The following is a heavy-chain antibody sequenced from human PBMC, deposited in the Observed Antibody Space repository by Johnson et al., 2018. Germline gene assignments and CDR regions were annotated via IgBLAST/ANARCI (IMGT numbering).Heavy chain of an antibody. D-gene: IGHD1-26*01. V-gene: IGHV3-30*18. CDR3: AKDQSPEVGVDPFDI. Sequence: QVQLVQSGGGVVQPGRSRRLSCAASGFTFSSYGMHWVRQAPGKGLEGVAVISYDGSNKYYADSVKGRFPISRDNSKNTLYLQMKSLRAEDTDVYYCAKDQSPEVGVDPFDIWGQGTMVTVSS. CDR1: GFTFSSYG. CDR2: ISYDGSNK. J-gene: IGHJ3*02.